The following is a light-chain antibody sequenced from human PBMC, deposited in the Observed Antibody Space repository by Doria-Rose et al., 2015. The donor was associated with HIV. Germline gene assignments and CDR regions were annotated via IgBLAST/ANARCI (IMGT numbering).Light chain of an antibody. J-gene: IGKJ5*01. CDR3: QQYGTSWGT. V-gene: IGKV3-20*01. CDR2: DAS. CDR1: QRVKSSY. Sequence: EIVLTQSPGTLSLSPGERATLSCRASQRVKSSYLAWYQQKPGQAPRLLIYDASTRATGIPDRFSGSGSGTDFTLTISRLESEDVAVYYCQQYGTSWGTFGQGTRLEIK.